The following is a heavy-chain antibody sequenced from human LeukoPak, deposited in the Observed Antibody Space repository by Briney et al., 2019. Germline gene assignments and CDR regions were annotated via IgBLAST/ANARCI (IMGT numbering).Heavy chain of an antibody. J-gene: IGHJ6*03. CDR2: IYYSGST. D-gene: IGHD6-13*01. CDR3: ATDSSSWYAHGYYYYYMDV. V-gene: IGHV4-59*01. Sequence: SEILSLTCTVSGGSISSYYWSWIRQPPGKGLEWIGYIYYSGSTNYNPSLKSRVTISVDTSKNQFSLKLSSVTAADTAVYYCATDSSSWYAHGYYYYYMDVWGKGTTVTVSS. CDR1: GGSISSYY.